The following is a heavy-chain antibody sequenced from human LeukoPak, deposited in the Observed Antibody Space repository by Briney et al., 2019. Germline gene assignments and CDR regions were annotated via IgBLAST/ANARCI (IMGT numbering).Heavy chain of an antibody. J-gene: IGHJ5*02. V-gene: IGHV3-48*01. D-gene: IGHD3-10*01. Sequence: QPGGSLRLSCAASGFTFSSYSMNWVRQAPGKGLEWVSYISSASNTIYYADSVKGRFTISRDNAKNSLNLQMNSLRVDDTAMYYCARDGWFGDYNWFDPWGQGTLVTVSS. CDR3: ARDGWFGDYNWFDP. CDR2: ISSASNTI. CDR1: GFTFSSYS.